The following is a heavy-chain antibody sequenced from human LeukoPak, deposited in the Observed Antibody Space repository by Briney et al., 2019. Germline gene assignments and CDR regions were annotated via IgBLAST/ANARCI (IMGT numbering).Heavy chain of an antibody. J-gene: IGHJ4*02. CDR3: ARLLRDSGGNSSRLGFDY. CDR1: GDSISSYY. D-gene: IGHD4-23*01. Sequence: PSETLSLTCTVSGDSISSYYWSWIRQPPGKGLEWLGYIYYSGGTTYNPALKSRLTMSADTSRNQFSLKLTSVNAADTAVYYCARLLRDSGGNSSRLGFDYWGQGILVTVSS. V-gene: IGHV4-59*08. CDR2: IYYSGGT.